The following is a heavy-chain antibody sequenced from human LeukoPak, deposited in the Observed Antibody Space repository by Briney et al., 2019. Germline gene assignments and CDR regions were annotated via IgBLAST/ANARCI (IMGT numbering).Heavy chain of an antibody. CDR3: ARGGYSLPREFDY. CDR2: ISSSGSTI. Sequence: GGSLRLSCAAPGFTFSSYEMNWVRQAPGKGLEWVSYISSSGSTIYYADSVKGRFTISRDNAKNSLYLQMNSLRAEDTAVYYCARGGYSLPREFDYWGQGTLVTVSS. D-gene: IGHD2-15*01. CDR1: GFTFSSYE. J-gene: IGHJ4*02. V-gene: IGHV3-48*03.